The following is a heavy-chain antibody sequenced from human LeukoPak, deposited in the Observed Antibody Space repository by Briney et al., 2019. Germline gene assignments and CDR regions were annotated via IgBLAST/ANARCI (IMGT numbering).Heavy chain of an antibody. V-gene: IGHV4-59*01. D-gene: IGHD6-19*01. CDR3: ARDRNGWDSFDY. CDR1: GGSISSYY. CDR2: IYYSGST. Sequence: SETLSLTCTVSGGSISSYYWSWIRQPPGKGLEWIGYIYYSGSTNYNPSLKSRVTISVDTPKNQFSLKLSSVTAADTAVYYCARDRNGWDSFDYWGQGTLVTVSS. J-gene: IGHJ4*02.